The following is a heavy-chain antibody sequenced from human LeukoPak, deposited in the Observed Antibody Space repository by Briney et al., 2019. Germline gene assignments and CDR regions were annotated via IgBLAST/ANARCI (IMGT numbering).Heavy chain of an antibody. CDR2: NHYTGST. V-gene: IGHV4-59*01. CDR3: ARGRSGGDWFDS. D-gene: IGHD3-10*01. CDR1: GGSISTYY. Sequence: PSETLSLTCTVFGGSISTYYWTWIRQPPGKGLEWIGYNHYTGSTNHNPSLKSRVTMSVDTSKNQFSLKLSSVTAADTAVYYCARGRSGGDWFDSWGQGTLVTISS. J-gene: IGHJ5*01.